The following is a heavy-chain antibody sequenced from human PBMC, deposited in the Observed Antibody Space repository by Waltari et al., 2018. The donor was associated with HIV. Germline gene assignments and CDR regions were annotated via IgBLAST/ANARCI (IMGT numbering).Heavy chain of an antibody. Sequence: QVQLQESGPGLVKPSQTLSLTCTVSGGSISSNNYYWSWIRQPAGKGLEWIGRMYASGRTEYNPSLNSRVTMSQDTSKNQLSLNLRSVTAADTAVYYCARAVVVPTHWFDPWGQGTLVTVSS. CDR1: GGSISSNNYY. CDR3: ARAVVVPTHWFDP. V-gene: IGHV4-61*02. D-gene: IGHD3-22*01. CDR2: MYASGRT. J-gene: IGHJ5*02.